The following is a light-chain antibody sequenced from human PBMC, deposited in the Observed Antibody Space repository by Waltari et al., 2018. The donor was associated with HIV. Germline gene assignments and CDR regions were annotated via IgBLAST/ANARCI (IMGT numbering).Light chain of an antibody. V-gene: IGKV4-1*01. CDR1: RSILYSTNNKNY. CDR3: QQYFSSPLT. CDR2: WAS. Sequence: IVMTRSPASLTVAFGAMATIMCKSSRSILYSTNNKNYLAWYQQEPGQPPKLLIYWASTRESGVPDRFSGSGSGTNFTLTISGLQTEDLAVYYCQQYFSSPLTFGEGTRVEIK. J-gene: IGKJ4*01.